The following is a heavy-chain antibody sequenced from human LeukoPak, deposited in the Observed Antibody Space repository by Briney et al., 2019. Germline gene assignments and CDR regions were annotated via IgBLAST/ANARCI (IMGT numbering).Heavy chain of an antibody. CDR1: GYTFTSYG. CDR3: ARVPKVVVTAIGDFDY. D-gene: IGHD2-21*02. V-gene: IGHV1-18*01. Sequence: ASVKVSCKASGYTFTSYGISWVRQAPGQGLEWMGWISAYNGNTNYAQKLQGRVTMTTDTSTSTAYMELRSLRSDDTAVYYCARVPKVVVTAIGDFDYWGQGTLVTVSS. CDR2: ISAYNGNT. J-gene: IGHJ4*02.